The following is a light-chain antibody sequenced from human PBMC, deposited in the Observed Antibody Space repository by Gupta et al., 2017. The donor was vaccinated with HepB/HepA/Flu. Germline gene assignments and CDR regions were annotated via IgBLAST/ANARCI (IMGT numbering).Light chain of an antibody. CDR3: SSLTTKNTLL. Sequence: QSALPQPASVSGSLGQSITISCTGTSSDIVAYNHFSWYQQQPGQAPKLMIYDVINLPSGVPNRFSGSKSGNTASLTISGLEAEDEADYYCSSLTTKNTLLFGGGTKLTVL. J-gene: IGLJ2*01. CDR2: DVI. CDR1: SSDIVAYNH. V-gene: IGLV2-14*03.